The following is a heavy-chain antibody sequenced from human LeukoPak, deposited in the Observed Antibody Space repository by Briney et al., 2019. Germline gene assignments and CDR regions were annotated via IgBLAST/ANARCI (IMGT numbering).Heavy chain of an antibody. V-gene: IGHV3-21*01. CDR1: GFTFSFQS. D-gene: IGHD2-15*01. Sequence: PGGSLRLSCAVSGFTFSFQSINWVRQAPGKGLEWVSSIDSSGRYTYYADSMKGRFTISRDNARNSLYLQMNSLRADDTAVYYCARLGSSSHYMAYWGQGTLVTVSS. CDR3: ARLGSSSHYMAY. J-gene: IGHJ4*02. CDR2: IDSSGRYT.